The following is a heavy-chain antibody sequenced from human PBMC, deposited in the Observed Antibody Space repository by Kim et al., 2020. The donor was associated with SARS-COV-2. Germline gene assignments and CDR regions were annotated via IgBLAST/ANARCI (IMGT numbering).Heavy chain of an antibody. Sequence: NPSLKSRVPISVDTSKNQFSLKLSSVTAADTAVYYCARVTLYYYYGMDVWGQGTTVTVSS. CDR3: ARVTLYYYYGMDV. V-gene: IGHV4-34*01. J-gene: IGHJ6*02.